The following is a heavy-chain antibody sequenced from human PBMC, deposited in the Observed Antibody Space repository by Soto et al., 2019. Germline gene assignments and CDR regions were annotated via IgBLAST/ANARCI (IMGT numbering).Heavy chain of an antibody. J-gene: IGHJ4*02. CDR2: IIPIFGTA. CDR1: GGTFSSYA. D-gene: IGHD5-12*01. CDR3: ARSQPLVDIVETVEFDY. Sequence: ASVKVSCKASGGTFSSYAISWVRQAPGQGLEWMGGIIPIFGTANYAQKFQGRVTITADESTSTAYMELSSLRSEDTAVYYCARSQPLVDIVETVEFDYWGQGTLVTVSS. V-gene: IGHV1-69*13.